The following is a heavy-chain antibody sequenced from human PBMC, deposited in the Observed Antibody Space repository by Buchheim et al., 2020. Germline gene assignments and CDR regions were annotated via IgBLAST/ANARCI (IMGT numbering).Heavy chain of an antibody. J-gene: IGHJ6*02. CDR1: GFTFSSYA. CDR2: ISYDGSNK. CDR3: ARDLDEAWFRENQTYYYGMDV. D-gene: IGHD3-10*01. V-gene: IGHV3-30*04. Sequence: QVQLVESGGGVVQPGRSLRLSCAASGFTFSSYAMHWVRQAPGKGLEWVAVISYDGSNKYYADSVKGRFTISRDNSKNTLYLQMNSLRAEDTAVYYCARDLDEAWFRENQTYYYGMDVWGQGTT.